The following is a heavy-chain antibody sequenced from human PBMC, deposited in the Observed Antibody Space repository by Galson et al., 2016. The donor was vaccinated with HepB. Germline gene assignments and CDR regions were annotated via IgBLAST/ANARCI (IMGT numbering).Heavy chain of an antibody. J-gene: IGHJ4*02. CDR1: GFSLTTRGVS. CDR2: IYWDDDK. D-gene: IGHD5-12*01. Sequence: PALVKPPQTLTLTCSFSGFSLTTRGVSVSWIRQPPRKALEWLAVIYWDDDKRYHPSLQSRLTITKDTSENQVVLTMTNMDPADTATYYCAHRGGGGGGYGSSMFDYWGQGTLVAVSS. V-gene: IGHV2-5*02. CDR3: AHRGGGGGGYGSSMFDY.